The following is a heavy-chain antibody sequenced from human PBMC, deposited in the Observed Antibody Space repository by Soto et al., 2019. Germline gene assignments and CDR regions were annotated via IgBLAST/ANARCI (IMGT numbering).Heavy chain of an antibody. J-gene: IGHJ3*02. Sequence: QVQLVQSGAEVKKPGASVKVSCKASGYTFTSYAMHWVRQAPGQRLEWMGWINAGNGNTKYSQKFQGRVTITRDTSASTAYMELSSLRSEDTAVYYCASLYKTPTMMGVGAFDIWGQGTMVTVSS. CDR3: ASLYKTPTMMGVGAFDI. CDR1: GYTFTSYA. D-gene: IGHD3-22*01. V-gene: IGHV1-3*01. CDR2: INAGNGNT.